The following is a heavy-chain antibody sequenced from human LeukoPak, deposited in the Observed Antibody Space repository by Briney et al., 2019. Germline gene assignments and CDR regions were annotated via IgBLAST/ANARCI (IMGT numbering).Heavy chain of an antibody. V-gene: IGHV3-23*01. CDR2: ISGSGGST. D-gene: IGHD5-24*01. J-gene: IGHJ4*02. CDR3: ANGRWLQLQVDY. CDR1: GFTFSSYA. Sequence: GGSLRLSCAASGFTFSSYAMSWVRQAPGKGLEWVSAISGSGGSTYYADSVKGRFTISRDNSKNTLYLQMNSLRAEDTAVYYCANGRWLQLQVDYWGQETLVTVSS.